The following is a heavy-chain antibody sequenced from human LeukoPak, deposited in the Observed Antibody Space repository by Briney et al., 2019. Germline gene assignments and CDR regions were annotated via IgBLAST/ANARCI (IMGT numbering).Heavy chain of an antibody. CDR1: GFTFTSFA. V-gene: IGHV3-23*01. J-gene: IGHJ4*02. CDR2: ISRSGVAT. Sequence: GGTLRLSCTASGFTFTSFAMSWVRQAPGKGLEWVSTISRSGVATYYANSVKGRFTISRDNSKNTVYLQMNSLRAEDTAIYYCAKHSHDGSAPYYEVQLDYWGQGTLVTVSS. D-gene: IGHD3-22*01. CDR3: AKHSHDGSAPYYEVQLDY.